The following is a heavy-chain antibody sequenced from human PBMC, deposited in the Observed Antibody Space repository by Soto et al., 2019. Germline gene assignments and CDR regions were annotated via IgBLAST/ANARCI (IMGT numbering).Heavy chain of an antibody. Sequence: PGGSLRLSCAASGFTFSSYGMHWVRQAPGKGMEWVAVISYDGSNKYYADSVKGRFTISRDNSKNTLYLQMNSLRAEDTAVYYCAKERTRGGNWFDPWCQGTLVTVSS. J-gene: IGHJ5*02. CDR2: ISYDGSNK. D-gene: IGHD3-16*01. V-gene: IGHV3-30*18. CDR1: GFTFSSYG. CDR3: AKERTRGGNWFDP.